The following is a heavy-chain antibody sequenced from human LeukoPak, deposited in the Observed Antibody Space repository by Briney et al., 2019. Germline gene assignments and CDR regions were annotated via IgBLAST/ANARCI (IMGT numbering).Heavy chain of an antibody. CDR1: GFTFSDYY. D-gene: IGHD4-23*01. J-gene: IGHJ5*02. CDR2: ISSSGSTI. Sequence: PGGSLRLSCAASGFTFSDYYMSWIRQAPGKGLEWVSYISSSGSTIYYADSVKGRFTISRDNAKNSLYLQMNSLRAEDTAVYYCARGKTPLTPNWFDPWGQGTLVTVSS. CDR3: ARGKTPLTPNWFDP. V-gene: IGHV3-11*01.